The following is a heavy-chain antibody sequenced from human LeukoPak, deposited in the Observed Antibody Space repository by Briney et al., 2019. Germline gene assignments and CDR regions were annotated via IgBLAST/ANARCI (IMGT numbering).Heavy chain of an antibody. J-gene: IGHJ4*02. CDR3: ARSRELLPDY. D-gene: IGHD1-26*01. CDR1: GYTFTAHY. V-gene: IGHV1-2*02. CDR2: INPNSGGT. Sequence: GASVKVSCKASGYTFTAHYMHWVRQAPGQGLEWMGWINPNSGGTNYAQKFQGRVTMTRDTSISTAYMELSRLRSDDTAMYYCARSRELLPDYWGQGTLVTVSS.